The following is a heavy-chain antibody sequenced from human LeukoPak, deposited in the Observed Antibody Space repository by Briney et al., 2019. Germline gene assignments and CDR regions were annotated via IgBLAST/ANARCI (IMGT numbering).Heavy chain of an antibody. J-gene: IGHJ4*02. CDR1: GFTFSSYA. Sequence: GGSLRLSCAASGFTFSSYAMSWVHQAPGKGLEWVSAISGSGGSTYYADSVKGRFTISRDNSKNTLYLQMNSLRAEDTAVYYCAKDPGYSSSWYYFDYWGQGTLVTVSS. V-gene: IGHV3-23*01. CDR2: ISGSGGST. CDR3: AKDPGYSSSWYYFDY. D-gene: IGHD6-13*01.